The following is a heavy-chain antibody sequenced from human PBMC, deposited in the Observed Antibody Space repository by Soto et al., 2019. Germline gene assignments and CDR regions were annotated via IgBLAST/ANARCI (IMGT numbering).Heavy chain of an antibody. Sequence: ASVKVSCKASGGTFSSYAISWVRQAPGQGLEWMGGIIPIFGTANYAQKFQGRVTITADESTSTAYMELSSLRSEDTAVYYCARGRGHYYDSSGYYYYGMDVWGQGTTVTVSS. CDR3: ARGRGHYYDSSGYYYYGMDV. D-gene: IGHD3-22*01. CDR2: IIPIFGTA. J-gene: IGHJ6*02. CDR1: GGTFSSYA. V-gene: IGHV1-69*13.